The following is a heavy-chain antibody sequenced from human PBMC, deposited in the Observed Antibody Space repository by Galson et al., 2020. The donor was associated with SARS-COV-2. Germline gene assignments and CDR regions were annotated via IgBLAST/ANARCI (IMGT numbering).Heavy chain of an antibody. CDR3: ARGLDGTGRFNGWDY. D-gene: IGHD2-8*02. J-gene: IGHJ4*02. CDR2: VKPSGRP. CDR1: GGSFSGYF. Sequence: SETLSLTCAVYGGSFSGYFWSWIRQPPGKGLEWIGEVKPSGRPNYNPSLKSRVTISVDTSKNQFSLKLSSVTAADTAVYYCARGLDGTGRFNGWDYWGQGTLVTVSS. V-gene: IGHV4-34*01.